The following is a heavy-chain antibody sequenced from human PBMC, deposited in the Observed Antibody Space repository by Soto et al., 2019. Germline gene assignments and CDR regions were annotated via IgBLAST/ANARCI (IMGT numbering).Heavy chain of an antibody. CDR3: ARVGYDFWSGYSGLNAFDI. V-gene: IGHV3-11*01. CDR1: GFTFSDYY. D-gene: IGHD3-3*01. J-gene: IGHJ3*02. Sequence: QVQLVESGGGLVKPGGSLRLSCAASGFTFSDYYMSWIRQAPGKGLEWVSYISSSGSTIYYADSVKGRFTISRDNAKNSMYLQMHSLRAADTAVYYCARVGYDFWSGYSGLNAFDIWGQGTMVTVSS. CDR2: ISSSGSTI.